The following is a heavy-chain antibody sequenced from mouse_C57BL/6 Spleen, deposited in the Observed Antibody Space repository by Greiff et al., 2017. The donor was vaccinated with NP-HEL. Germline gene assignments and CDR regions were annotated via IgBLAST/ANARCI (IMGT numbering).Heavy chain of an antibody. CDR3: ARKGYGSSPAWFAY. CDR2: ISGGGGNT. Sequence: EVKLVESGGGLVKPGGSLKLSCAASGFTFSSYTMSWVRQTPEKRLEWVATISGGGGNTYYPDSVKGRFTISRDNAKNTLYLQMSSLRSEDTALYYGARKGYGSSPAWFAYWGQGTLVTVSA. J-gene: IGHJ3*01. CDR1: GFTFSSYT. V-gene: IGHV5-9*01. D-gene: IGHD1-1*01.